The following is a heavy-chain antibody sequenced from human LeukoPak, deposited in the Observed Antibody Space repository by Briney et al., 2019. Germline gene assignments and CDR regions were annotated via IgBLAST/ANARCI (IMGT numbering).Heavy chain of an antibody. J-gene: IGHJ6*02. Sequence: PGGSLRLSCAASGFTFSSYSMNWVRQAPGKGLEWVSYISSGSSSIYYADSVKGRFTISRDNAKNSLYLQMNSLRAEDTAVYYCAREVLTPMDVWGQGTTVTVSS. CDR2: ISSGSSSI. CDR1: GFTFSSYS. CDR3: AREVLTPMDV. V-gene: IGHV3-48*01.